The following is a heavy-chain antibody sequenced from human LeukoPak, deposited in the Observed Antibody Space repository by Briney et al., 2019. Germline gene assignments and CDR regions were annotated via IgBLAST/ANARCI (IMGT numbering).Heavy chain of an antibody. CDR2: VFFTEGT. CDR1: GGSISNHH. CDR3: ARELYHFDR. Sequence: PSGTLSLTCSVSGGSISNHHWTWIRQSPGKGLEWIGHVFFTEGTNYSPSLGGRITISADRSKNQIYLKLGSVTAADTAVYYCARELYHFDRWGQGALVTVSS. D-gene: IGHD2-8*01. J-gene: IGHJ4*02. V-gene: IGHV4-59*11.